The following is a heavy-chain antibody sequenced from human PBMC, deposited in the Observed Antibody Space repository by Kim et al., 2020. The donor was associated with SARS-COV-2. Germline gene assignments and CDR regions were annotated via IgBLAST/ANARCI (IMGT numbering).Heavy chain of an antibody. CDR3: TKSRGGRVAVAGSRFFDF. V-gene: IGHV3-9*01. D-gene: IGHD6-19*01. J-gene: IGHJ4*02. Sequence: VTGRFTVTRDNAKNALYLQMNSLRPEDTAFYFCTKSRGGRVAVAGSRFFDFWGQGTLVTVSS.